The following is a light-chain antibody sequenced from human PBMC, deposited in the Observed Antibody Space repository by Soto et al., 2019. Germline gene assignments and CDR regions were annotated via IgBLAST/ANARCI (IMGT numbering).Light chain of an antibody. CDR1: QSVTSRY. CDR2: GAS. CDR3: QQYGSSPPIT. V-gene: IGKV3-20*01. J-gene: IGKJ5*01. Sequence: EIVLTQSPGTLSLSPGERATLSCRASQSVTSRYLAWYQQKPGQSPRLLIYGASSRATGTPDRFSGSGSGTDFILTISRLEPEDFAMYHCQQYGSSPPITFGQGTRLEIK.